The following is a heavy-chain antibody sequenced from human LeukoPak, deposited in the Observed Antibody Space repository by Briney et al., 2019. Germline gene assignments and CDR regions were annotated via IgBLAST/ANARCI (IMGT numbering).Heavy chain of an antibody. V-gene: IGHV3-23*01. D-gene: IGHD3-22*01. CDR1: GFTFSSFA. J-gene: IGHJ4*02. CDR3: AKDSDYYDSSGRGPFDY. Sequence: GGSLRLSCAASGFTFSSFAMSWVRQAPGKGLEWVSGISSSHDITYYADSVKGRFTISRDNSKNTLSLQMNSLRAEDTAVYYCAKDSDYYDSSGRGPFDYWGQGTLVTVSS. CDR2: ISSSHDIT.